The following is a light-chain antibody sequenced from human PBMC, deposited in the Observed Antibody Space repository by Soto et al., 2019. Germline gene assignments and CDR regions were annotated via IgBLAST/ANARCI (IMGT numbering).Light chain of an antibody. CDR1: SSDVGGYNY. CDR2: EVS. CDR3: SSYTRRTTVV. V-gene: IGLV2-14*01. Sequence: SALTQPASVSGSPGQSITISCIGSSSDVGGYNYVSWYQQHPGKAPKLMIYEVSNRPSGVSNRFSGSKSGNTASLTISGLQAADEADYYCSSYTRRTTVVFGGGTKLTVL. J-gene: IGLJ2*01.